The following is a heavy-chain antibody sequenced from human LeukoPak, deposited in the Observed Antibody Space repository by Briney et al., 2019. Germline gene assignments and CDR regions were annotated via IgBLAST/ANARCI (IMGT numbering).Heavy chain of an antibody. CDR2: ISYDGSNK. CDR3: AKGADTAMVNRTPFDY. Sequence: GRSLRLSCAASGFTFSSYGMQWVRQAPGKGLEWVAVISYDGSNKYYADSVKGRFTISRDNSKNTLYLQMNSLRAEDTAVYYCAKGADTAMVNRTPFDYWGQGTLVTVSS. V-gene: IGHV3-30*18. CDR1: GFTFSSYG. D-gene: IGHD5-18*01. J-gene: IGHJ4*02.